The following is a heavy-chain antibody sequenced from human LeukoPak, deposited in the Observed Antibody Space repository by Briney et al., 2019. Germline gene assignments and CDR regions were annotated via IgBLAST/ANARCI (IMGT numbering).Heavy chain of an antibody. CDR1: GGSISSYY. J-gene: IGHJ5*02. CDR3: ARDIVDYGLLGWFDP. D-gene: IGHD3-16*01. Sequence: SETLSLTCTVSGGSISSYYWSWIRQPAGKGLEWIGRIYTSVSTNYNPSLKGRVTMSVDTSKNQFSLKLSSVTVADTAVYYCARDIVDYGLLGWFDPWGQGTLVTVSS. CDR2: IYTSVST. V-gene: IGHV4-4*07.